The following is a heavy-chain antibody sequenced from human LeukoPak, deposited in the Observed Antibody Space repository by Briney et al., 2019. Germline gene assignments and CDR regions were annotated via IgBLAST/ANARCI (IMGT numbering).Heavy chain of an antibody. CDR3: ARTAGTTMKGNWFDP. CDR1: GGSISSGGYY. J-gene: IGHJ5*02. V-gene: IGHV4-31*03. D-gene: IGHD1-7*01. CDR2: IYYSGST. Sequence: SQTLSLTCTVSGGSISSGGYYWSWIRQHPGKGLEWIGYIYYSGSTYYNPSLKSRVTISVDTSKNQFSQKLSSVTAADTAVYYCARTAGTTMKGNWFDPWGQGTLVTVSS.